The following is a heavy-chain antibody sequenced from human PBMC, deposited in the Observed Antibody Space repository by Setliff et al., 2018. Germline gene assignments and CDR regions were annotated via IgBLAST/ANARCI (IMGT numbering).Heavy chain of an antibody. CDR2: MNPDGSVK. CDR3: STGSIVGATAAEYFQH. CDR1: GFTFGSYW. V-gene: IGHV3-7*01. J-gene: IGHJ1*01. Sequence: PGGSLRLSCAASGFTFGSYWMSWVRQAPGKGLEWVANMNPDGSVKYYADSVKDRFTISRDNSKNTLYLQMNSLRAEDTAVYYCSTGSIVGATAAEYFQHWGQGTLVTVSS. D-gene: IGHD1-26*01.